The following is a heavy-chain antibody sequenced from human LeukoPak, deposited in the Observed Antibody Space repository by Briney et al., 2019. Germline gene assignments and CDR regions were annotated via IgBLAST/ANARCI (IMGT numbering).Heavy chain of an antibody. D-gene: IGHD4-11*01. CDR1: GATVWSSF. J-gene: IGHJ4*02. CDR2: ISGSGGST. CDR3: AKDPTTVLCY. Sequence: PGGSLRLSCAESGATVWSSFRSWIRQAPGKGLEWVSAISGSGGSTYYADSVKGRFTISRDNSKNTLYLQMNSLRAEDTAVYYCAKDPTTVLCYWGQGTLVTVSS. V-gene: IGHV3-23*01.